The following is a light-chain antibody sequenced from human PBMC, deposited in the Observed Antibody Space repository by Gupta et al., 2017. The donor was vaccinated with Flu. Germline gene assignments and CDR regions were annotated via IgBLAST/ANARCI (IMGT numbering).Light chain of an antibody. CDR1: SNNVGNQG. Sequence: TATLTCTGNSNNVGNQGAAWLQQHQGHPPKLLSYRNNKRPSGISERFSASRSGNTASLTTTGLQPEDEADYYCSAWDRILSGYVFGTGTKVTVL. J-gene: IGLJ1*01. CDR3: SAWDRILSGYV. V-gene: IGLV10-54*04. CDR2: RNN.